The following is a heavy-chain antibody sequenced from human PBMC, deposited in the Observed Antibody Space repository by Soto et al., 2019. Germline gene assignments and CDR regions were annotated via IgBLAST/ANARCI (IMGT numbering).Heavy chain of an antibody. J-gene: IGHJ2*01. D-gene: IGHD2-21*02. CDR2: IYHSGNT. V-gene: IGHV4-30-4*01. CDR3: ARGVVVVTATRSTWYFDL. Sequence: QVQLQESGPGLVKPSQTLSLTCTVSGGSISRGDSYWSWIRQPPGKGLEWIGYIYHSGNTYYNPSLKSRVTISVDTSMTQFSLQLSSVTAADTAVYFCARGVVVVTATRSTWYFDLWGRGTLVTVSS. CDR1: GGSISRGDSY.